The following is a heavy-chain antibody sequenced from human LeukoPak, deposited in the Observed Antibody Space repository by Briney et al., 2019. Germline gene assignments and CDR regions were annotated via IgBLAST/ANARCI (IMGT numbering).Heavy chain of an antibody. CDR2: IKQDGSEK. CDR1: GFTFSSYA. CDR3: AREQICSGGSCYPHREFXY. J-gene: IGHJ4*02. Sequence: PGGSLRLSCAASGFTFSSYAMSWVRQAPGKGLEWVANIKQDGSEKYYVDSVKGRFTISRDNAKNSLYLQMNSLRAEDTAVYYCAREQICSGGSCYPHREFXYWGQGTLVTV. V-gene: IGHV3-7*01. D-gene: IGHD2-15*01.